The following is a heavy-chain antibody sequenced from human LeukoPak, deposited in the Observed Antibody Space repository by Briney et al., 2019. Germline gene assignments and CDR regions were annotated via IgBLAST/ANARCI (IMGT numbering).Heavy chain of an antibody. D-gene: IGHD2-2*01. V-gene: IGHV3-48*03. Sequence: GGPLRLSCAASGFTFSNYEMSWVRQAPGKGLEWVSYMTSTGGTIYYADSVKGRFSISRDNAKNSLYLQMNSLRAEDTAVYYCARGEGYCSSTSCQHDAFDIWGQGTMVTVSS. CDR3: ARGEGYCSSTSCQHDAFDI. CDR2: MTSTGGTI. CDR1: GFTFSNYE. J-gene: IGHJ3*02.